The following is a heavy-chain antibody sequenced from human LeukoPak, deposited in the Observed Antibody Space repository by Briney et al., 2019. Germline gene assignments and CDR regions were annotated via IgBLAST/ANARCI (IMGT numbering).Heavy chain of an antibody. CDR1: GGSISSTGYY. CDR2: IYYSGST. V-gene: IGHV4-39*01. Sequence: SETLSLTCTVSGGSISSTGYYWGWIRQPPGKGLEWIGTIYYSGSTYYNPSLKSRATISVDTSKNQFSLWLSSVTAADTAVYFCARHGRNYYDSSGYYYYFDYWGQGTLVTVSS. CDR3: ARHGRNYYDSSGYYYYFDY. J-gene: IGHJ4*02. D-gene: IGHD3-22*01.